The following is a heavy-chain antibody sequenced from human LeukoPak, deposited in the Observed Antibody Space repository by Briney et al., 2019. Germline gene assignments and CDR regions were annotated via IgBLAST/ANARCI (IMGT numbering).Heavy chain of an antibody. V-gene: IGHV4-30-4*08. CDR2: IYYSGST. CDR1: GGSISSGDYY. J-gene: IGHJ5*02. Sequence: SQTLSLTCTVSGGSISSGDYYWSWIRQPPGTGLEWIGYIYYSGSTYYNPSLKSRVTISVDTSKNQFSLKLSSVTAADTAVYYCARGSHVSNIVVVPAAPRFDPWGQGTLVTVSS. D-gene: IGHD2-2*01. CDR3: ARGSHVSNIVVVPAAPRFDP.